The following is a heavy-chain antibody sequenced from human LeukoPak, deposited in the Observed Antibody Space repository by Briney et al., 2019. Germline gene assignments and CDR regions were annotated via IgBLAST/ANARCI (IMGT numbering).Heavy chain of an antibody. J-gene: IGHJ4*02. CDR2: ISSSSSYI. CDR3: ARAAINYYDSSGYYPYYFDY. CDR1: GFTFSSYS. V-gene: IGHV3-21*01. D-gene: IGHD3-22*01. Sequence: EGSLRLSCAASGFTFSSYSMNWVRQAPGKGLEWVSSISSSSSYIYYADSVKGRFTISRDNAKNSLYLQMNSLRAEDTAVYYCARAAINYYDSSGYYPYYFDYWGQGTLVTVSS.